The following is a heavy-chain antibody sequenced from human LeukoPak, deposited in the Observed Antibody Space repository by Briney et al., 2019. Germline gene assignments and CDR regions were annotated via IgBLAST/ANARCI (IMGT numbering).Heavy chain of an antibody. V-gene: IGHV1-69*01. CDR2: IIPIFGTA. CDR1: GGTFSSYA. J-gene: IGHJ6*02. D-gene: IGHD2-2*01. CDR3: ARPSGGYCSSTSCYRYYGMDV. Sequence: ASVKVSCKASGGTFSSYANSWVRQAPGQGLEWMGGIIPIFGTANYAQKFQGRVTITADESTSTAYMELSSLRSEDTAVYYCARPSGGYCSSTSCYRYYGMDVWGQGTTVTVSS.